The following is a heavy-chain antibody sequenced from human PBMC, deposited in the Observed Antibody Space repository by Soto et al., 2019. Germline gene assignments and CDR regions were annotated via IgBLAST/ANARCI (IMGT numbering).Heavy chain of an antibody. V-gene: IGHV4-61*08. CDR2: IYYSGST. CDR1: GGSVSSAGYY. D-gene: IGHD6-6*01. CDR3: GRHQLVPPYYFDY. J-gene: IGHJ4*02. Sequence: SETLSLTCTVAGGSVSSAGYYWSWIRQPPGKGLEWIGYIYYSGSTNYNPSLKSRVTISVDPSKNQFSLKLSSVTAADTSVYYCGRHQLVPPYYFDYWGQGTLVTVSS.